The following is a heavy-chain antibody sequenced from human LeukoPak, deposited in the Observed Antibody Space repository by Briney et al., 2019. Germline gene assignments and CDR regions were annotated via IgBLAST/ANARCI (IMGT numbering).Heavy chain of an antibody. V-gene: IGHV3-23*01. CDR1: GFTFSSYS. CDR3: ARRPTSLGYFDV. J-gene: IGHJ2*01. Sequence: SGGSLRLSCAASGFTFSSYSMNWVRQAPGKGPEWVSAISGSGGSTYYADSVKGRFTISRDNSKNTLYMQMKSLRAEDTAVYYCARRPTSLGYFDVWGRGTLVTVSS. CDR2: ISGSGGST.